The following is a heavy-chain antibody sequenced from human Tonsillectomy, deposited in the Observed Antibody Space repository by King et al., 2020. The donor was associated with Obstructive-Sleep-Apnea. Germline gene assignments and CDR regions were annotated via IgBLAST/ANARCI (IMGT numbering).Heavy chain of an antibody. Sequence: LQLQESGPGLVKPSETLSLTCTVSGGSISTTSYYWGWIRQPPGKGLEWIGSIYYSGSTYYNPSLKSRVTISVDTSKNRFSLKLYSLTAADTAIYYCARIWRAVAYNWFDPWGQGTLVTVSS. CDR3: ARIWRAVAYNWFDP. CDR1: GGSISTTSYY. V-gene: IGHV4-39*07. CDR2: IYYSGST. J-gene: IGHJ5*02. D-gene: IGHD1-26*01.